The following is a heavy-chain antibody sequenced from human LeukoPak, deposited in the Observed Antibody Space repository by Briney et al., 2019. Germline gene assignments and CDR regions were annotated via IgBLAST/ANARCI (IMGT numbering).Heavy chain of an antibody. V-gene: IGHV4-59*02. CDR1: GVAINGGSASTHY. J-gene: IGHJ4*02. D-gene: IGHD2-21*01. Sequence: SETLSLTCIVSGVAINGGSASTHYWSWFRQPPGKGLEWVGYIRYSASTDYNPSLKSRVTMSVDTSKNQFSLNLKSVTAADTAVYYCARDWRFGGGDGCSGIWGQGTPVTVSS. CDR2: IRYSAST. CDR3: ARDWRFGGGDGCSGI.